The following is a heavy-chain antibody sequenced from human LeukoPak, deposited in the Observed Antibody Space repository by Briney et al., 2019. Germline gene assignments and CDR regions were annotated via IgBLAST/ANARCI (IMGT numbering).Heavy chain of an antibody. D-gene: IGHD1-26*01. J-gene: IGHJ6*03. CDR1: GGSISYFY. CDR2: IYTSGST. CDR3: ARVRGSSGSYEYYHYMDV. Sequence: SETLSLTCTVSGGSISYFYWSWIRQPAGKGLEWIGRIYTSGSTNYNTSLKSRVTMPVDTSKKQFSLKLSSVTAADTAVYYCARVRGSSGSYEYYHYMDVWGKGTTVTISS. V-gene: IGHV4-4*07.